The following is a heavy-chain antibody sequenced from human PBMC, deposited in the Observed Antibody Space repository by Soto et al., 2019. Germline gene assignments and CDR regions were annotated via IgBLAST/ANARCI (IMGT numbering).Heavy chain of an antibody. D-gene: IGHD4-17*01. CDR3: ARAPASGDPLPRTNRCDP. J-gene: IGHJ5*02. CDR2: INAGNGNT. Sequence: ASVKVSCKASGYTFTSYAMHWVRQAPGQRLEWMGWINAGNGNTKYSQKFQGIVTITRATSASTAYMELSSLRSEDTAVYHCARAPASGDPLPRTNRCDPWGQGTLVTVSS. CDR1: GYTFTSYA. V-gene: IGHV1-3*01.